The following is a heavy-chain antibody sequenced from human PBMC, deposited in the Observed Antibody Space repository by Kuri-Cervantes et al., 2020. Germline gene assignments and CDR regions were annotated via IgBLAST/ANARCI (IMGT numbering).Heavy chain of an antibody. J-gene: IGHJ6*02. CDR2: IYYSGST. V-gene: IGHV4-31*03. CDR1: GGSISSGGYY. Sequence: LRLSCTVSGGSISSGGYYWSWIRQHPGKGLEWIGYIYYSGSTYYNPSLKGRVIISVDTSKNQFSLKLSSVTAADTAVYYCADYNLYYYGMDVWGQGTTVTVSS. CDR3: ADYNLYYYGMDV. D-gene: IGHD1-1*01.